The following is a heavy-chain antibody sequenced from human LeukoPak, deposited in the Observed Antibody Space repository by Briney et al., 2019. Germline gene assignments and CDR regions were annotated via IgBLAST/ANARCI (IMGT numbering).Heavy chain of an antibody. CDR1: GFTFSIYA. V-gene: IGHV3-23*01. J-gene: IGHJ4*02. D-gene: IGHD3-22*01. CDR3: AKDRPNYYGSNGHYYRRDGDY. CDR2: ITSSGDGT. Sequence: GGSLRLSCAASGFTFSIYAMSWVRQAPGKGLQWVSSITSSGDGTYYADSVEGRFTISRDNSENMLYLQMNSLRVEDTAVYFCAKDRPNYYGSNGHYYRRDGDYWGQGTLVTVSS.